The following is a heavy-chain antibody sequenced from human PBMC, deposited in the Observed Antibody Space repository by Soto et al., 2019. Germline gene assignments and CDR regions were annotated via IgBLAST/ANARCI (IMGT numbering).Heavy chain of an antibody. CDR1: GFTFDDYT. J-gene: IGHJ4*02. V-gene: IGHV3-43*01. CDR3: AKAQGGDTAMVLDY. D-gene: IGHD5-18*01. CDR2: IIWDGGST. Sequence: EVQLVESGGVVVQPGGSLRLSCAASGFTFDDYTMHWVRQAPGKGLEWVSLIIWDGGSTYYADSVKGRFTISRDNSKNSLYLQMNSLRTEDTALYYCAKAQGGDTAMVLDYWGQGTLVTVSS.